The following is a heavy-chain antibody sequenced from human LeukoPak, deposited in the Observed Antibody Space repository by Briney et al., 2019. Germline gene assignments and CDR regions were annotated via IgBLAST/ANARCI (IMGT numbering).Heavy chain of an antibody. Sequence: GESLKISCKGSGYSFTSYWIAWVRQMPGKGLDWMGIIYPGDSDTRYSPSYQGQSTISADKSIRTAYRQWSSLKASDTAMYYCERLVERRIAAAAPGGFDPWGQGTLVTVSS. CDR3: ERLVERRIAAAAPGGFDP. V-gene: IGHV5-51*01. CDR1: GYSFTSYW. CDR2: IYPGDSDT. D-gene: IGHD6-13*01. J-gene: IGHJ5*02.